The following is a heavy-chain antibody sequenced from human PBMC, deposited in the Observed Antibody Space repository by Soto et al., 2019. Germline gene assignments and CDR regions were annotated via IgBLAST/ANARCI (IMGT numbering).Heavy chain of an antibody. Sequence: GGSLRLSCTASGFTFGDYAMSWFRQAPGKGLEWVGFIRSKAYGGTTEYAASVKGRFTISRDDSKSIAYLQMNSLKTEDTAVYYCTRELYGFYYYYYGMDVWGQGTTVTVSS. CDR2: IRSKAYGGTT. CDR1: GFTFGDYA. D-gene: IGHD3-10*01. CDR3: TRELYGFYYYYYGMDV. J-gene: IGHJ6*02. V-gene: IGHV3-49*03.